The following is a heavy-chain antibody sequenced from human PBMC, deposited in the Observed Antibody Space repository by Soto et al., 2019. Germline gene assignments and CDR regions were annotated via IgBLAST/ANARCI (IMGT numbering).Heavy chain of an antibody. CDR3: AKDRDSSGWFSGYYYGVDV. CDR1: GFTFSSYG. Sequence: GGSLRLSCAASGFTFSSYGMHWFRQAPGKGLEWVALISYDGSNKYYADSVKGRFTISRDNSKNTLSLQVSSLRPEDTAVYYCAKDRDSSGWFSGYYYGVDVWGQGTTVTVSS. J-gene: IGHJ6*02. D-gene: IGHD6-19*01. CDR2: ISYDGSNK. V-gene: IGHV3-30*18.